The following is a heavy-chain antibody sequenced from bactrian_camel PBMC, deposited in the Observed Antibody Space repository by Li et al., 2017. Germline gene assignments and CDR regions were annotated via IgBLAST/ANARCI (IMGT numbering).Heavy chain of an antibody. J-gene: IGHJ4*01. Sequence: HVQLVESGGDSVQAGESLRISCAASIDSTNGLDIVNGHCMGWFRQATGKEREGVAVIKAGGRSTDYADSVKGRFTISLDNAENTWYLQMNSLQPEDTAVYYCVKSLRSGFVYYDWFAYWGQGTQVTVS. CDR3: VKSLRSGFVYYDWFAY. CDR1: IDSTNGLDIVNGHC. V-gene: IGHV3S54*01. D-gene: IGHD2*01. CDR2: IKAGGRST.